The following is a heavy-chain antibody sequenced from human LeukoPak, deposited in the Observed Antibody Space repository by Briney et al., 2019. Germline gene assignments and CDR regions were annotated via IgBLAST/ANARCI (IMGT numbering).Heavy chain of an antibody. CDR1: GFTFSSYW. CDR2: IKQDGSEK. V-gene: IGHV3-7*01. Sequence: GGSLRLSCAASGFTFSSYWMSWVRQAPGKGLEWVANIKQDGSEKYYVDSVKGRFTISRDNAKNSLYLQMNSLRAEDTAVYYCARVKRTLLWFGESFDYWGQGTLVTVSS. CDR3: ARVKRTLLWFGESFDY. D-gene: IGHD3-10*01. J-gene: IGHJ4*02.